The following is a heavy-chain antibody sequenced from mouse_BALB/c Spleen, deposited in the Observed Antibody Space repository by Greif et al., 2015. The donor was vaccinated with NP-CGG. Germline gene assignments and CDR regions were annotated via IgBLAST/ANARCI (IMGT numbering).Heavy chain of an antibody. D-gene: IGHD2-1*01. J-gene: IGHJ2*02. Sequence: VQLQQSGAELVRPGSSVKISCKASGYAFSSYWMNWVKQRPGQGLEWIGQIYPGDGDTNYNGKFKGKATLTADKSSSTAYMQLNSLTSDVSAVYFCARVGNYYFAYWGQGTSLTASS. V-gene: IGHV1-80*01. CDR2: IYPGDGDT. CDR3: ARVGNYYFAY. CDR1: GYAFSSYW.